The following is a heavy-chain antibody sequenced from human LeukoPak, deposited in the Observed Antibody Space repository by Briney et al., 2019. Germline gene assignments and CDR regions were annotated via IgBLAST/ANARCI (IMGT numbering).Heavy chain of an antibody. J-gene: IGHJ4*02. CDR2: INHSGST. Sequence: SETLSLTCAVYGGSFSGYYWSWIRQPPGKGLEWIGEINHSGSTNYNPSLKSRVTISVDTSKNQFSLKLNSVTAADTAVYYCARARGPVVPAYRYFDYWGQGTLVTVSS. V-gene: IGHV4-34*01. D-gene: IGHD2-2*01. CDR3: ARARGPVVPAYRYFDY. CDR1: GGSFSGYY.